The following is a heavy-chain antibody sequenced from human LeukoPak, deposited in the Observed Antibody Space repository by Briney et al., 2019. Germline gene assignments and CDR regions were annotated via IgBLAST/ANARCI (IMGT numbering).Heavy chain of an antibody. Sequence: ASVKASGKASGNTFTGYNMHWGRQPPGQGLEWMGWITPNSGGTNYAQKFQGRVAMTRDTSISTAYMELSRLRSDDTAVYYCARDPSRSLDYWGQGTLVTVSS. D-gene: IGHD6-25*01. CDR3: ARDPSRSLDY. J-gene: IGHJ4*02. CDR2: ITPNSGGT. V-gene: IGHV1-2*02. CDR1: GNTFTGYN.